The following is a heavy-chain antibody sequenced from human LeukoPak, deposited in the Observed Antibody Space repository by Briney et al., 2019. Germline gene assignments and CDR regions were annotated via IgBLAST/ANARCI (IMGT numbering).Heavy chain of an antibody. CDR2: IYYSGST. V-gene: IGHV4-59*01. Sequence: SETLSLTCTVSGGSFSSYYWSWIRQPPGKGLEWIGYIYYSGSTNYNPSLKSRVTISVDTSKNQFSLRLSSVTAADTAVYYCARDFRYCTGGTCYPGSFDYWGQGTLVTVSS. CDR3: ARDFRYCTGGTCYPGSFDY. CDR1: GGSFSSYY. D-gene: IGHD2-15*01. J-gene: IGHJ4*02.